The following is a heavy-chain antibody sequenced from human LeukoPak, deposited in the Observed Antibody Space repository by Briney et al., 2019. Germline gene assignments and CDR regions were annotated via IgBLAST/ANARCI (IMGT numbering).Heavy chain of an antibody. CDR3: AKGDVEYYYDSSVGGDY. V-gene: IGHV3-23*01. Sequence: GGSLRLSCAASGSTFSSYAMSWVRQAPGKGLEWVSAISGSGGSTYYADSVKGRFTISRDNSKNTLYLQMNSLRAEDTAVYYCAKGDVEYYYDSSVGGDYWGQGTLVTVSS. CDR2: ISGSGGST. J-gene: IGHJ4*02. D-gene: IGHD3-22*01. CDR1: GSTFSSYA.